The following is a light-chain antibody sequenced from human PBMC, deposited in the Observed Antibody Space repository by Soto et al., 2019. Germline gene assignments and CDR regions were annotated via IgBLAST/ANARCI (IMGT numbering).Light chain of an antibody. J-gene: IGKJ4*01. Sequence: DIQMTQAPSSLSASVGDRVTITCRASQVISNYLAWYQQKPGKVPKLLISAASTLQSGVPSRLSGSGSGTDFPLTISSLQPEDVATSYCQKYNSAPLTCGGGTKVELQ. CDR3: QKYNSAPLT. CDR1: QVISNY. CDR2: AAS. V-gene: IGKV1-27*01.